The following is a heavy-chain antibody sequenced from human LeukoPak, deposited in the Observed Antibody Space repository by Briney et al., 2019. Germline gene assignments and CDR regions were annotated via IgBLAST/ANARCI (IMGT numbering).Heavy chain of an antibody. CDR3: ARSAYYYYGMDV. J-gene: IGHJ6*02. V-gene: IGHV3-66*01. Sequence: GGSLRLSCAASGFTVSSYYMSWVRQAPGKGLEWVSAIYSGGSTYYADSVKGRFTISRDNSKNTLYLQMNSLRAEDTAVYYCARSAYYYYGMDVRGQGTTVTVSS. CDR2: IYSGGST. CDR1: GFTVSSYY.